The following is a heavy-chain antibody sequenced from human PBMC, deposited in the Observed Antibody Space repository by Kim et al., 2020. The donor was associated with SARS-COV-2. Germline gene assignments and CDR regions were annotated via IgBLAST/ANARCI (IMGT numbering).Heavy chain of an antibody. V-gene: IGHV3-23*01. CDR2: ISGSGGST. J-gene: IGHJ6*02. CDR1: GFTFSSYA. D-gene: IGHD3-9*01. CDR3: AKNVEGGLRYFDWLPQYYYYGMDV. Sequence: GGSLRLSCAASGFTFSSYAMSWVRQAPGKGLEWVSAISGSGGSTYYADSVKGRFTISRDNSKNTLYLQMNSLRAEDTAVYYCAKNVEGGLRYFDWLPQYYYYGMDVGGQGTPVTVSS.